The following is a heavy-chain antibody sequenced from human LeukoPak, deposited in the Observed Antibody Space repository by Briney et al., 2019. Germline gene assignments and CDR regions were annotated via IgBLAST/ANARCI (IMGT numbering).Heavy chain of an antibody. V-gene: IGHV4-34*01. CDR3: ARVKDDSSGYYTNGFDY. CDR1: GGSFSGYY. Sequence: PSETLSLTCAVYGGSFSGYYWSWIRQPPGKGLEWIGEINHSGSTNYNPSLKSRVTISVDTSKNQFSLKLSSVTAADTAAYYCARVKDDSSGYYTNGFDYWGQGTLVTVSS. CDR2: INHSGST. J-gene: IGHJ4*02. D-gene: IGHD3-22*01.